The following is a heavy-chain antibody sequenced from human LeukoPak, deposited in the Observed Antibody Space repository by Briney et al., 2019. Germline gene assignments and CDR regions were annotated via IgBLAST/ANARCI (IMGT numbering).Heavy chain of an antibody. CDR3: AKAISGYCSSTSCDKGDAFDI. J-gene: IGHJ3*02. Sequence: GGSLRLSCAASGFTFDDYAMHWVRQAPGKGLEWVSGISWNSGSIGYADSVKGRFTISRDNAKNSLYLQMNSLRAEDTALYYCAKAISGYCSSTSCDKGDAFDIWGQGTMVTVSS. V-gene: IGHV3-9*01. CDR2: ISWNSGSI. CDR1: GFTFDDYA. D-gene: IGHD2-2*01.